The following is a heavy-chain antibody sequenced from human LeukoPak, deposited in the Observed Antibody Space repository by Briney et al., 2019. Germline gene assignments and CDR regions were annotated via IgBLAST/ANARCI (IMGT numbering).Heavy chain of an antibody. J-gene: IGHJ3*01. V-gene: IGHV3-23*01. CDR3: AKDRYGSNWNDAFDV. CDR1: GFTFSSYA. Sequence: GGSLRLSCAASGFTFSSYAMSWVRQAPGKGLEWVSGITGSGGSTYYADSVKGRFTISRDNSKNTLYLQMSSLRAEDTAIYYCAKDRYGSNWNDAFDVWGQGTMVTVSS. CDR2: ITGSGGST. D-gene: IGHD6-13*01.